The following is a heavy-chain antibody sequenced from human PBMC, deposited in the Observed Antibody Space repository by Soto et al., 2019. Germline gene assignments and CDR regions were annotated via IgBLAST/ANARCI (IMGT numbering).Heavy chain of an antibody. V-gene: IGHV4-30-4*01. CDR1: GGSISSGDYY. J-gene: IGHJ4*02. CDR3: ARVRYNWNYGLYYFDY. CDR2: IYYSGST. D-gene: IGHD1-7*01. Sequence: QVQLQESGPGLVKPSQTLSLTCTVSGGSISSGDYYWSWIRQPPGKGLEWIGYIYYSGSTYYNPSLKSRVTISVDTSKNQFSLKLSSVTAADTAVYYCARVRYNWNYGLYYFDYWGQGTLVTVSS.